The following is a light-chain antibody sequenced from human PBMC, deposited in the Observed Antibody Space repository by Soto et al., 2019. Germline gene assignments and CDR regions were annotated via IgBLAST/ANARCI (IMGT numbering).Light chain of an antibody. CDR1: QSAWRY. Sequence: EIVLTQSPATLSLSPGERATLSCRASQSAWRYLAWYQQKPGQAPRLLIYDASNRATGIPARFGGSGSGTDFTLTISSLEPEDFSVYYCQQRANWPLTCGGGTKVEIK. CDR2: DAS. J-gene: IGKJ4*01. V-gene: IGKV3-11*01. CDR3: QQRANWPLT.